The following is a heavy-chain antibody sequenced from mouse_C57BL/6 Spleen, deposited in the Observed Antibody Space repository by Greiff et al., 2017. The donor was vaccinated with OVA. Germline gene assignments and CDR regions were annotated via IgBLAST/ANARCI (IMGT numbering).Heavy chain of an antibody. CDR1: GYSITSGYY. Sequence: DVQLQESGPGLVKPSQSLSLTCSVTGYSITSGYYWNWIRQFPGNKLEWMGYISYDGSNNYNPSLKNRISITRDTSKNQFFLKLNSVTTEDTATYYCAREIGDWDFDYWGQGTTLTVSS. V-gene: IGHV3-6*01. CDR2: ISYDGSN. CDR3: AREIGDWDFDY. J-gene: IGHJ2*01.